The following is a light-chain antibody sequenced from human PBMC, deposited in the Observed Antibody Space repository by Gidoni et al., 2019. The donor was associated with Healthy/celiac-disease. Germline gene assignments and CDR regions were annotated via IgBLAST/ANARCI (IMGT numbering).Light chain of an antibody. CDR2: GAS. V-gene: IGKV3-15*01. CDR3: QQYNNWPPYT. J-gene: IGKJ2*01. CDR1: QSVSSN. Sequence: EIETPHSPATLSVSPGERATLSCRASQSVSSNLAWYQQQPGQAPRLLIYGASTRATGIPARFSGSGSGTEFTLTISSLQSEDFAVYYCQQYNNWPPYTFGQGTKLEIK.